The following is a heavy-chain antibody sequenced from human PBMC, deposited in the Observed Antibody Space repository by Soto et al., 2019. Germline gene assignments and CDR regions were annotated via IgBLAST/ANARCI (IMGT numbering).Heavy chain of an antibody. CDR2: INSSGST. CDR1: GGSFGSSAYY. J-gene: IGHJ5*02. CDR3: SRRAPEGFDP. V-gene: IGHV4-39*01. Sequence: LSLTFTVSGGSFGSSAYYWGWIRRAPGKGLEWIGSINSSGSTFSNPSLKSRVTLSVDTSKNQFSLKLTSVTAADTALYYCSRRAPEGFDPWGQGTLVTVSS.